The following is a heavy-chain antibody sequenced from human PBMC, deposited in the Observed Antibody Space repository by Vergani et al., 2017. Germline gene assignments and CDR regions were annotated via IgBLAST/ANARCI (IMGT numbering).Heavy chain of an antibody. CDR1: GYTCSNYG. J-gene: IGHJ4*02. V-gene: IGHV1-18*01. CDR3: ARERSPRYNYGWIDDI. D-gene: IGHD5-18*01. Sequence: QVQLLQSGAEVKKPGASVKVSCKASGYTCSNYGITWVRQAPGQGLEWVAWISVYNGNTKYARNVQGRVTLTTDTYTSTAYMELRSLRFDDTAVYYCARERSPRYNYGWIDDIWGQGTLVTVSS. CDR2: ISVYNGNT.